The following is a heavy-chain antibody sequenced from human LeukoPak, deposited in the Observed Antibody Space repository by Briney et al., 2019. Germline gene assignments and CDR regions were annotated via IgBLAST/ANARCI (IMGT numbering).Heavy chain of an antibody. J-gene: IGHJ4*02. CDR2: IKQDGSEK. CDR1: GFTFSRSW. CDR3: ATRTRMSYSSSSMAVDY. V-gene: IGHV3-7*01. D-gene: IGHD6-6*01. Sequence: GGSLRLSCAASGFTFSRSWMSWVRQAPGKGLEWVASIKQDGSEKNYVDSVKGRFTISRDNAKNSLYLQMNSLTAEDTAVYYCATRTRMSYSSSSMAVDYWGQGTLVTVSS.